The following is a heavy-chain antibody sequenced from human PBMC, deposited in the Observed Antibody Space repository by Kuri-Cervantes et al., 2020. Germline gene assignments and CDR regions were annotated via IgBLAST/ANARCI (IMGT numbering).Heavy chain of an antibody. CDR3: VRDRTVATTDF. CDR2: INNDGSTT. Sequence: LSLTCAASGFTFSSHWMHWVRQAPGKGLVWVSHINNDGSTTTYADSVRGRFTISRDNAKNTLYMQMYSLRDEDTAVYYCVRDRTVATTDFWGQGTLVTVSS. J-gene: IGHJ4*02. V-gene: IGHV3-74*01. D-gene: IGHD5-12*01. CDR1: GFTFSSHW.